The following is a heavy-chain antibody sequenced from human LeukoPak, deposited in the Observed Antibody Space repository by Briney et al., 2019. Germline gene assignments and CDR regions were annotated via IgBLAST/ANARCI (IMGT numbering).Heavy chain of an antibody. V-gene: IGHV3-21*01. Sequence: PGGSLRLSCAASGFTFSSYSMNWVRQAPGKGLEWVSSISSSSYIYYADSVKGRFTISRDNAKNSLYLQMNSLRAEDTAVYYCARDPWYSSGLCHDYWGQGTLVTVSS. J-gene: IGHJ4*02. CDR3: ARDPWYSSGLCHDY. CDR1: GFTFSSYS. CDR2: ISSSSYI. D-gene: IGHD6-19*01.